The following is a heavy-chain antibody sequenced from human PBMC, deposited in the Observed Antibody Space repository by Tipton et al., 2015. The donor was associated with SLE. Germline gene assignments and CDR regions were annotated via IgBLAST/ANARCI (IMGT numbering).Heavy chain of an antibody. CDR3: ARFIYYQLLSWFDP. CDR1: GGSISTYY. D-gene: IGHD2-2*01. J-gene: IGHJ5*02. V-gene: IGHV4-59*12. Sequence: LRLSCTVSGGSISTYYWSWIRQPPGKGLEWIGYIGRTNYNPSLKSRVTISVDTSKNQFSLKLSSVTAADTAVYYCARFIYYQLLSWFDPWGQGTLVTVSS. CDR2: IGRT.